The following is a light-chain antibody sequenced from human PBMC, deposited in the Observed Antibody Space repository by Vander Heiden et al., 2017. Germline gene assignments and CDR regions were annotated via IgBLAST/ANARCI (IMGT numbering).Light chain of an antibody. CDR3: MIWHSSAWV. CDR1: SGINVGTYR. J-gene: IGLJ2*01. CDR2: YTSYSDT. Sequence: QAVLTQPSSLSASPGASASITCTLRSGINVGTYRIYWYQQKPGSPPQYLLRYTSYSDTQQGSGVPSRFSGSKDASANAGILLISGLQSEDEAYYYCMIWHSSAWVFGGGTKLTVL. V-gene: IGLV5-45*03.